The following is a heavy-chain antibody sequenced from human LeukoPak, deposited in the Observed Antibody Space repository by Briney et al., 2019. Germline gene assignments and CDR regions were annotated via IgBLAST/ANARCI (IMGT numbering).Heavy chain of an antibody. J-gene: IGHJ3*02. CDR2: INHRGGT. V-gene: IGHV4-34*01. CDR3: ASGVGEFFPDAFNI. Sequence: SETLSLTCAVFGGSFSDYSWTWIRHTPGKGLEWIGEINHRGGTNYNPSLKSRLTISVDTSKNQFSLNLTSVTAADTAVYYCASGVGEFFPDAFNIWGQGTMVGVFS. D-gene: IGHD3-10*01. CDR1: GGSFSDYS.